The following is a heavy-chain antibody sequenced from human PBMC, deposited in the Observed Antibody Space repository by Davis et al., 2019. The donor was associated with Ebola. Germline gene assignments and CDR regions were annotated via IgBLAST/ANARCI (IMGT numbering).Heavy chain of an antibody. Sequence: SVKVSCKASGGTFSSYAISWVRQAPGQGLEWMGGIIPIFGTANYAQKFQGRVTITADESTSTAYMELSSLRSEDTAVYYCARDGRHSSSWYRDYYYGMDVWGQGTTVTVSS. CDR3: ARDGRHSSSWYRDYYYGMDV. D-gene: IGHD6-13*01. J-gene: IGHJ6*02. V-gene: IGHV1-69*13. CDR2: IIPIFGTA. CDR1: GGTFSSYA.